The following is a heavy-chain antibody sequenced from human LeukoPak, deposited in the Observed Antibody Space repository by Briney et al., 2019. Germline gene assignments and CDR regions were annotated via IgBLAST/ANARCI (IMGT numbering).Heavy chain of an antibody. D-gene: IGHD3-3*01. CDR3: AKDGAADDFWSGYYVDS. CDR2: TSSSGHT. V-gene: IGHV3-11*06. Sequence: GGSLRLSCAASGFTFSDYYMSWIRQAPGKGLDWVSYTSSSGHTYYADSVKGRFTISRDNAKNSLYLQMNSLRAEDTAVYYCAKDGAADDFWSGYYVDSWGQGTLVTVSS. CDR1: GFTFSDYY. J-gene: IGHJ4*02.